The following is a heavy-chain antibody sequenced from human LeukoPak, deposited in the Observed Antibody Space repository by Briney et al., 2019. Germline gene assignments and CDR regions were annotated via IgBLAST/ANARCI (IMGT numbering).Heavy chain of an antibody. D-gene: IGHD1-20*01. V-gene: IGHV4-59*01. CDR1: GGSISSYY. J-gene: IGHJ6*02. CDR3: ARGVTGTTFDYYYYGMDV. CDR2: IYYSGST. Sequence: PSETLSLTCTVSGGSISSYYWSWIRQPPGKGLEWIGYIYYSGSTNYNPSLKSRVTISVDTSKNQFSLKLSSVTAADTAVYYCARGVTGTTFDYYYYGMDVWGQGTTVTVSS.